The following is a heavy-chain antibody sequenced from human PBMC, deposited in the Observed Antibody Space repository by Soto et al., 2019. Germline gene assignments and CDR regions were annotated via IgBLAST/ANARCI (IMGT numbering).Heavy chain of an antibody. V-gene: IGHV4-31*03. Sequence: QVQLQESGPGLVKPSQTLSLTCTVSGGSISSGGYYWSWIRQHPGKGLEWIGYIYYSGSTYYNPSLKRRVTISVDTSKNQFALKLSSVTAADTAVYYCAGDTQAAWGYFDYWGQGTLVTVSS. CDR2: IYYSGST. CDR3: AGDTQAAWGYFDY. J-gene: IGHJ4*02. CDR1: GGSISSGGYY. D-gene: IGHD1-26*01.